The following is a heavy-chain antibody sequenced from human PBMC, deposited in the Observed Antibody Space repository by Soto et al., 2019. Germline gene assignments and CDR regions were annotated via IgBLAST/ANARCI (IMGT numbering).Heavy chain of an antibody. D-gene: IGHD3-10*01. Sequence: EVHLVESGGGLVKPGGSLRLSCAASGFIFGNAWLMWVRQAPGKGLEWVGRIKSNRDGGTIDYAAPVKGRFTISRDDSENTLFLQMNSLKIEDTAVYYCAEYYCGSGRYWGQGNMVTVSS. CDR2: IKSNRDGGTI. V-gene: IGHV3-15*07. J-gene: IGHJ4*02. CDR1: GFIFGNAW. CDR3: AEYYCGSGRY.